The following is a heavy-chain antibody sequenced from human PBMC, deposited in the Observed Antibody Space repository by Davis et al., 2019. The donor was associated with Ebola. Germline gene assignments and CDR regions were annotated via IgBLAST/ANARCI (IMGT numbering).Heavy chain of an antibody. CDR2: IYYTGSA. Sequence: PGGSLRLSCTVSGVSISRHYWSWIRQPPGKRLEWFGSIYYTGSAYYNSSLNSRVTISVDTSKNQFFLKLSSVTAADTAMYYCAERGGSVWGQGTLVTVSS. CDR3: AERGGSV. D-gene: IGHD3-16*01. J-gene: IGHJ4*02. CDR1: GVSISRHY. V-gene: IGHV4-59*11.